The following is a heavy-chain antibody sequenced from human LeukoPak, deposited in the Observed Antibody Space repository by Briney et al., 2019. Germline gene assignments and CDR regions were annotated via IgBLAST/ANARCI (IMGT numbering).Heavy chain of an antibody. J-gene: IGHJ6*03. Sequence: SQTLSLTCAISGDSVLSNSSTWNWIRQSPSRGLEWLGRTYYWSKWYNDYAPSLKSRLTIDRDTSKNLFSLQLSSVTPEDTAIYFCVRERLTPRLGGDAYFYMDVWGKGTTVTVS. CDR1: GDSVLSNSST. CDR3: VRERLTPRLGGDAYFYMDV. CDR2: TYYWSKWYN. D-gene: IGHD4-17*01. V-gene: IGHV6-1*01.